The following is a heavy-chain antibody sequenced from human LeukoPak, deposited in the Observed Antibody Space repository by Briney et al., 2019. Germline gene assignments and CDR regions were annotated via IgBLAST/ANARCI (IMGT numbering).Heavy chain of an antibody. CDR2: ISSSSSTI. J-gene: IGHJ3*02. CDR1: GFTFSNYS. CDR3: ARDRLIAVAGSARIHDAFDI. D-gene: IGHD6-19*01. Sequence: GGSLRLSCAASGFTFSNYSLNWVRQAPGKGLEWVSYISSSSSTIYYADSVKGRFTISRDNAKNSLYLQMNSLRAEDTAVYYCARDRLIAVAGSARIHDAFDIWGQGTMVTVSS. V-gene: IGHV3-48*04.